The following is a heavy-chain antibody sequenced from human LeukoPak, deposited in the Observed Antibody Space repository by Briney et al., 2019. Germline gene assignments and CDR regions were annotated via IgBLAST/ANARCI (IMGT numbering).Heavy chain of an antibody. CDR2: IYYSGST. D-gene: IGHD4-17*01. J-gene: IGHJ6*02. CDR3: ARTTHDYYYYGMDV. Sequence: SQTLSLTCTVSGGSISSGGYYWSWIRQHPGKGLVWIGYIYYSGSTYYNPSLKSRVTISVDTSKNQFSLKLSSVTAADTAVYYCARTTHDYYYYGMDVWGQGTTVTVSS. V-gene: IGHV4-31*03. CDR1: GGSISSGGYY.